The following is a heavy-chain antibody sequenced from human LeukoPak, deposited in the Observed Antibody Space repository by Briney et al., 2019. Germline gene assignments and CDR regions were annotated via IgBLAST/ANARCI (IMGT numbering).Heavy chain of an antibody. V-gene: IGHV4-30-2*01. CDR1: GGSISSGGYS. J-gene: IGHJ3*02. CDR2: IYHSGST. D-gene: IGHD3-3*01. Sequence: SETLSLTCAVSGGSISSGGYSWSWIRQPPGKGLEWIGYIYHSGSTYYNPSLKSRVTISVDRSKNQFSLKLGSVTAADTAVYYCARVSFGVVIHPHGGAFDIWGQGTMVTVSS. CDR3: ARVSFGVVIHPHGGAFDI.